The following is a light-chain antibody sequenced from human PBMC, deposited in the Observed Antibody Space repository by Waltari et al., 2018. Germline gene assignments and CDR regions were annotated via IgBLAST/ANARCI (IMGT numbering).Light chain of an antibody. Sequence: SSELTLDPTMSVALGQTDSITCQGDSLRRYYASWYQQRPGQAALLILYGHNNRPSGDPDRCTGTTSGNTASLTITGAQAEDEADYYCLSRDTTSTRVVGVGTRLTV. CDR3: LSRDTTSTRV. V-gene: IGLV3-19*01. CDR2: GHN. J-gene: IGLJ3*02. CDR1: SLRRYY.